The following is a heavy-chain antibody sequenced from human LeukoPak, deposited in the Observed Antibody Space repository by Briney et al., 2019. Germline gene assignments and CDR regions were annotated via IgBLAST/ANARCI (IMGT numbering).Heavy chain of an antibody. D-gene: IGHD3-3*01. V-gene: IGHV4-59*11. CDR1: GGSISSHY. J-gene: IGHJ2*01. CDR2: IYYNGCT. CDR3: ARGHDFLSGPFDL. Sequence: SETLSLSCTVSGGSISSHYWSWIRQPPGEGLEWIGYIYYNGCTNYSPSLKSRVTISVDTSKNLFSLRLTSVTTADTAVYYCARGHDFLSGPFDLWGRGTLVTVSS.